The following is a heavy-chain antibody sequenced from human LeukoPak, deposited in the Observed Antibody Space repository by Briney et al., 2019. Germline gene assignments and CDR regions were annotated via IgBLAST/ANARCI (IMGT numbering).Heavy chain of an antibody. Sequence: GGSLRLSCAASGFTFSSYDMHWVRQAKGKGLEWVSAIGTAGDTYYPGSVKGRFTISRENAKNSLYLQMNSLRAGDTAVYYCAREGSHDYGDSGGAFDIWGQGTMVTVSS. CDR2: IGTAGDT. CDR3: AREGSHDYGDSGGAFDI. CDR1: GFTFSSYD. V-gene: IGHV3-13*04. D-gene: IGHD4-17*01. J-gene: IGHJ3*02.